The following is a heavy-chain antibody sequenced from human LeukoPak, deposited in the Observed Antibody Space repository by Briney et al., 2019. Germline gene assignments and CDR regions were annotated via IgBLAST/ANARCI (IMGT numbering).Heavy chain of an antibody. Sequence: PGGSLRLSCAASGFTFSSYSMNWVRQAPGKGREWGSSISSSSSYIYYADSVKGRFTISRDNAKNSLYLQMNSLRAEDTAVYYCARASSCPHPITGYYMDVWGKGTTVTVSS. CDR3: ARASSCPHPITGYYMDV. D-gene: IGHD6-6*01. V-gene: IGHV3-21*01. J-gene: IGHJ6*03. CDR2: ISSSSSYI. CDR1: GFTFSSYS.